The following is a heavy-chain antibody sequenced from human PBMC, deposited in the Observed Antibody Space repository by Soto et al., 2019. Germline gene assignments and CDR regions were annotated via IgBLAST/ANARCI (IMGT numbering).Heavy chain of an antibody. CDR2: ISAYNGNT. D-gene: IGHD3-10*01. CDR1: GYTFTSYG. Sequence: ASVKVSCKASGYTFTSYGISWVRQAPGQGLEWMGWISAYNGNTNYAQKLQGRVTMTTDTSTSTAYMELRSLRSDGTAVYYCARDAQRMEFGELPFYYYYGMDVWGQGTTVTVSS. V-gene: IGHV1-18*01. J-gene: IGHJ6*02. CDR3: ARDAQRMEFGELPFYYYYGMDV.